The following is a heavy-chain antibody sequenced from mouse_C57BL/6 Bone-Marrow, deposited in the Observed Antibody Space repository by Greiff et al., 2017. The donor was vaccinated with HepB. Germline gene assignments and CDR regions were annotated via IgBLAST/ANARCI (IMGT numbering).Heavy chain of an antibody. CDR1: GYTFTSYW. D-gene: IGHD1-1*01. J-gene: IGHJ2*01. Sequence: VKLQQPGAELVKPGASVKLSCKASGYTFTSYWMHWVKQRPGQGLEWIGMIHPNSGSTNYNEKFKSKATLTVDKSSSTAYMQLSSLTSEDSAVYYCARTVMTTVVAKGYWGQGTPLTVSS. V-gene: IGHV1-64*01. CDR2: IHPNSGST. CDR3: ARTVMTTVVAKGY.